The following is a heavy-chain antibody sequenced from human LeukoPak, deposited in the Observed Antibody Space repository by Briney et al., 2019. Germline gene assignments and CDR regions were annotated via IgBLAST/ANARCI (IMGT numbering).Heavy chain of an antibody. J-gene: IGHJ4*02. D-gene: IGHD6-19*01. V-gene: IGHV3-23*01. CDR1: GCTFGSYA. CDR3: ARDRIGVAGTESFDY. Sequence: GGSLRLSCAASGCTFGSYAMFWVRQAPGRGPEWVSTISGSGGSIYYADSVKGRFTISRDNSKNTVYLQMNSLRVDDTAVFYCARDRIGVAGTESFDYWGQGTLVTVSS. CDR2: ISGSGGSI.